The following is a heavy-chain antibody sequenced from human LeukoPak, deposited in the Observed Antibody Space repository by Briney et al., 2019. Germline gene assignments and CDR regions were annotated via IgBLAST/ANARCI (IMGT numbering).Heavy chain of an antibody. CDR1: GGSFSGYY. Sequence: SETLSLTCAVYGGSFSGYYWSWIRQPPGKGLEWIGYIYYSGSTNYNPSLKSRVTISVDTSKNQFSLKLSSVTAADTAVYYCARVSLELFWFDPWGQGTLVTVSS. V-gene: IGHV4-59*01. D-gene: IGHD1-7*01. J-gene: IGHJ5*02. CDR3: ARVSLELFWFDP. CDR2: IYYSGST.